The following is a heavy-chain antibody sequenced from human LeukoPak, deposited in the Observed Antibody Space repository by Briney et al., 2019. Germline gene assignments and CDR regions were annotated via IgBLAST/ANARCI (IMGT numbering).Heavy chain of an antibody. CDR1: GGSIGSGDYY. CDR3: ARAARPAGVGHDY. CDR2: IYYSGST. J-gene: IGHJ4*01. V-gene: IGHV4-30-4*01. Sequence: SQTLSLTCTVSGGSIGSGDYYWSWIRQPPGKGLEWIGYIYYSGSTYYNPSLKSRVTISVDTSKNQFSLKLSSVTAADTAVYYCARAARPAGVGHDYWGHGTLVTVSS. D-gene: IGHD6-6*01.